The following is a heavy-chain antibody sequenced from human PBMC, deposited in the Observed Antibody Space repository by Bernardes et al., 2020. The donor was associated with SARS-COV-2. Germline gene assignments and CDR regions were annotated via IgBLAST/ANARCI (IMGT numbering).Heavy chain of an antibody. CDR3: ALITSGSFYVDY. Sequence: SETLSLTRTVSGGSINSFYWIWIRQPAGRGLEWIRPIYRSGDTNYNSSLRSRVTVSEDTSKNQFSLRLSSVTAADTAVYYCALITSGSFYVDYWGQGKLVTVSS. J-gene: IGHJ4*02. V-gene: IGHV4-4*07. CDR1: GGSINSFY. D-gene: IGHD3-22*01. CDR2: IYRSGDT.